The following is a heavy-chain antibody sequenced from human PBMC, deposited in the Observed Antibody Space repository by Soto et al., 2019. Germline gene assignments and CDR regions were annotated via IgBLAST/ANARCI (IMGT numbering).Heavy chain of an antibody. CDR3: ARDLVDTAIPGYYYGMDV. CDR2: INPSGGST. D-gene: IGHD5-18*01. CDR1: GYTFTSYY. V-gene: IGHV1-46*01. Sequence: GASVKVSCKASGYTFTSYYMPWVRQAPGQGLEWMGIINPSGGSTSYAQKFQGRVTMTRDTSTSTVYMELSGLRSEDTAVYYCARDLVDTAIPGYYYGMDVWGQGTTVTVSS. J-gene: IGHJ6*02.